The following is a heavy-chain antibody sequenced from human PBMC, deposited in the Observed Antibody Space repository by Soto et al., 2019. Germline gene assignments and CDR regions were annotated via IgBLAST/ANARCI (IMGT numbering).Heavy chain of an antibody. D-gene: IGHD3-16*01. J-gene: IGHJ4*02. V-gene: IGHV4-59*08. Sequence: SETLSLTCTVSGGSISSYYWSWIRQPPGKGLEWIGYIYYSGSTNYNPSLKSRVTISVDTSKNQFSLKLSSVTAADTAVYYCPRQWGDYVCDYWAQGTLVTVS. CDR2: IYYSGST. CDR3: PRQWGDYVCDY. CDR1: GGSISSYY.